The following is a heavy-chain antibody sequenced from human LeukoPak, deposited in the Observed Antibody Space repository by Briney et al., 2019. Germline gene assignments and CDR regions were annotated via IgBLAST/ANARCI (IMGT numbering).Heavy chain of an antibody. CDR1: GFTFSSYW. D-gene: IGHD3-10*01. J-gene: IGHJ4*02. CDR3: ARAHTYYYGSGSYDYFDY. V-gene: IGHV3-7*03. CDR2: IKQDGSEK. Sequence: GGSLRLSCAASGFTFSSYWMSWVRQAPGKGLEWVVNIKQDGSEKYYVDSVKGRFTISRDNAKNSLYLQMNSLRAEDTAVYYCARAHTYYYGSGSYDYFDYWGQGTLVTVSS.